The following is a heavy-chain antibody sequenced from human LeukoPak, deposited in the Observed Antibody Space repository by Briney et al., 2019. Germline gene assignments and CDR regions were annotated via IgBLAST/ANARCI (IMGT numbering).Heavy chain of an antibody. D-gene: IGHD2-2*01. CDR2: ISYSGST. V-gene: IGHV4-59*08. J-gene: IGHJ4*02. CDR1: GGSISPYF. CDR3: ARSRGCSSMTRYVDY. Sequence: SETLSLTCTVSGGSISPYFWSWIRQPPGKGLEWIGCISYSGSTNYNPSLKSRVTISLDTSKNQFSLKLTSVTAADTAVYYCARSRGCSSMTRYVDYWGQGTLVTVSS.